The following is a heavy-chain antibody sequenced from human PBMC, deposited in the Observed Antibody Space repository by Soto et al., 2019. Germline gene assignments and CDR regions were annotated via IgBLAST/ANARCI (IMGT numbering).Heavy chain of an antibody. CDR2: ISAYNGDT. CDR1: GYTFTSYG. V-gene: IGHV1-18*01. D-gene: IGHD6-13*01. Sequence: QVQLVQSGAEVKKPGASVKVSCKASGYTFTSYGISWVRQAPGQGREWMGWISAYNGDTNYAQQLQGRVTMTTATSQRKADLELRSLRSDDTAVYYCATAEPRIAALFNWFDPWGQGTMVTVSS. CDR3: ATAEPRIAALFNWFDP. J-gene: IGHJ5*02.